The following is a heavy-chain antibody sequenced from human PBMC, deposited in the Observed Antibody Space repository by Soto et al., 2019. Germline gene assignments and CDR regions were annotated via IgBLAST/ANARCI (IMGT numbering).Heavy chain of an antibody. CDR2: IYYSGST. V-gene: IGHV4-59*01. D-gene: IGHD1-7*01. CDR3: ARAGMIGTNLDY. Sequence: QVQLQESGPGLVKPSETLSLTCTVSGGSISSYYWSWIRQPPGKGLEWIGYIYYSGSTNYNPSLESRVTISVDTSKNQCSLKLSSVTAADTAVYYCARAGMIGTNLDYWGQGTLVTVSS. J-gene: IGHJ4*02. CDR1: GGSISSYY.